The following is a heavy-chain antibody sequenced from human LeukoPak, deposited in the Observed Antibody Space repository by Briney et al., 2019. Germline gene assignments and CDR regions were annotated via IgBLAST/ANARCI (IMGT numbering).Heavy chain of an antibody. Sequence: EASVKVSCKASGYTFTSYDINWVRQATGQGLEWMGWMNPNSGNTGYAQKFQGRVTMTRNTSMSTAYMELSSLRSGDTAVYYCARGGRRYCSSTSCSFDPWGQGTLVTVSS. V-gene: IGHV1-8*01. CDR1: GYTFTSYD. D-gene: IGHD2-2*01. CDR2: MNPNSGNT. J-gene: IGHJ5*02. CDR3: ARGGRRYCSSTSCSFDP.